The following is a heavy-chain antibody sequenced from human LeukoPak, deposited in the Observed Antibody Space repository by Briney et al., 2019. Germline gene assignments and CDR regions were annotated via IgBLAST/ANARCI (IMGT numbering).Heavy chain of an antibody. J-gene: IGHJ4*02. CDR2: INHSGST. CDR1: GGSFSGYY. Sequence: SETLSLTCAVYGGSFSGYYWSWIRQPPGKGLEWIGEINHSGSTNYNPSLKSRVTISVDRSKNQFSLKLSSVTAADTAVYYCARERGSSASLDYWGQGTLVTVSS. D-gene: IGHD6-6*01. V-gene: IGHV4-34*01. CDR3: ARERGSSASLDY.